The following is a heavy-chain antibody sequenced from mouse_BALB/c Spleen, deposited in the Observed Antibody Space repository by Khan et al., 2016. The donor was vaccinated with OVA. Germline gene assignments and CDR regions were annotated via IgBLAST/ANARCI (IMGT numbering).Heavy chain of an antibody. CDR2: IDPYYGGA. CDR3: TRGYGNYVRYYFDY. J-gene: IGHJ2*01. V-gene: IGHV1-39*01. Sequence: VQLQQSGPELEKPGASVKISCKASGYSFTGYNMNWVKQSNGKSLEWIGNIDPYYGGATYNQKFKGKATLTVDKSSSTAYMQLKSLTSEDSAGYYCTRGYGNYVRYYFDYGGQGTTLTVSS. CDR1: GYSFTGYN. D-gene: IGHD2-10*02.